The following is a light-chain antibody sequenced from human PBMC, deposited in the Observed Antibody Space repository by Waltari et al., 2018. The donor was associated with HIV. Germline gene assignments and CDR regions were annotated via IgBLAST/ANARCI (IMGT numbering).Light chain of an antibody. CDR2: AAS. Sequence: DIQMTQSPSSLPASVGDRVTIPCRANQGIRNDLGLSQQKPGKAPKRLIYAASRLQSGVPLRFSGRGSGAEFTLTISSLEAEDFANDFGLQHNSYPRWTFGQGTKVEIK. CDR3: LQHNSYPRWT. V-gene: IGKV1-17*01. J-gene: IGKJ1*01. CDR1: QGIRND.